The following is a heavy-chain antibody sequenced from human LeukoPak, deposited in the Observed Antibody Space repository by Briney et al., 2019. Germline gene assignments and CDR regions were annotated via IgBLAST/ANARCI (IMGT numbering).Heavy chain of an antibody. CDR3: ARPFYGSGKH. CDR1: GFTFSSYS. CDR2: ISSSSSNI. V-gene: IGHV3-48*01. J-gene: IGHJ4*02. D-gene: IGHD3-10*01. Sequence: GGSLRLSCAASGFTFSSYSMNWVRQAPGKGLEWVSYISSSSSNIYYADSVKGRFTISRDNAKNSLYLQMNSLRAEDTAVYYCARPFYGSGKHWGQGTLVTVSS.